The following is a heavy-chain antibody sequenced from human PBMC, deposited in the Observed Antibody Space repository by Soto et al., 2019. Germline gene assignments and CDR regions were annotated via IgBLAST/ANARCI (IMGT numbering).Heavy chain of an antibody. D-gene: IGHD2-21*02. Sequence: QVQLVQSGAEVKKPGSSVKVSCKASGGTFSSYAISWVRQAPGQGLEWMGGIIPIFGTANYAQKFQGRVTITAEESTSTAYMELSSLRSEDTAVYYCAILCGGDCYSHYYYYGMDVWGQGTTVTVSS. CDR2: IIPIFGTA. J-gene: IGHJ6*02. CDR3: AILCGGDCYSHYYYYGMDV. V-gene: IGHV1-69*12. CDR1: GGTFSSYA.